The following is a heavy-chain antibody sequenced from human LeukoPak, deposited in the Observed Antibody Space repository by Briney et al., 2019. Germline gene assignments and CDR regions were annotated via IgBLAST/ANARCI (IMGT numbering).Heavy chain of an antibody. CDR1: GFTFSSYE. D-gene: IGHD3-22*01. V-gene: IGHV3-48*03. CDR3: AKDTSGYRASFDY. CDR2: ISSSGSTI. Sequence: GGSLRLSCAASGFTFSSYEMNWVRQAPGKGLEWVSYISSSGSTIYYADSVKGRFTISRDNAKNSLYLQMNSLRAEDTALYYCAKDTSGYRASFDYWGQGTLVTVSS. J-gene: IGHJ4*02.